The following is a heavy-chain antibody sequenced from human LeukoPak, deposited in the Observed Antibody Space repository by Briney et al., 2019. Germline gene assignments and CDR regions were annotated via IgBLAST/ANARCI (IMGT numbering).Heavy chain of an antibody. CDR2: INPNSGGT. V-gene: IGHV1-2*06. CDR3: ARGRLGFLEWLLSGGGIDY. CDR1: GYTFTGYY. Sequence: ASVKVSCKASGYTFTGYYMHCVRQVPGQGLEWMGRINPNSGGTNYAQKFQGRVTMTRDTSISTAYMELSRQRSDDTAVYYCARGRLGFLEWLLSGGGIDYWGQGTLVTVSS. D-gene: IGHD3-3*01. J-gene: IGHJ4*02.